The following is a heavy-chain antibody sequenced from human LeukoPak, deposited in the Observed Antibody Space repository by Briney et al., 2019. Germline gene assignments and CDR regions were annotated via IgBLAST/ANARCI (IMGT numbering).Heavy chain of an antibody. D-gene: IGHD6-13*01. CDR3: AKVLAAEEDGMDV. CDR2: ISYDGSNK. V-gene: IGHV3-30*18. Sequence: QSGGSLRLSCAASGFTFSSYGMHWVRQAPGKGLEWVAVISYDGSNKYYADSVKGRFTISRDNSKNTLYLQMNSLRAEDTAVYYCAKVLAAEEDGMDVWGQGTTVTVSS. J-gene: IGHJ6*02. CDR1: GFTFSSYG.